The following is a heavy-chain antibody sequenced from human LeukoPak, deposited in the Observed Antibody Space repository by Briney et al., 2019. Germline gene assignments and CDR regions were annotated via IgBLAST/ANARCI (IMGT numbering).Heavy chain of an antibody. Sequence: SQTPSLTCAISGDSVSSNSAAWNWIRQSPSRGLEWLGRTYYRSKWYNDYAVSVKSRITINPDTSKNQFSLQLNSVTPEDTAVYYCARYLVRGDVAGFDPWGQGTLVTVSS. D-gene: IGHD3-10*01. J-gene: IGHJ5*02. CDR3: ARYLVRGDVAGFDP. V-gene: IGHV6-1*01. CDR2: TYYRSKWYN. CDR1: GDSVSSNSAA.